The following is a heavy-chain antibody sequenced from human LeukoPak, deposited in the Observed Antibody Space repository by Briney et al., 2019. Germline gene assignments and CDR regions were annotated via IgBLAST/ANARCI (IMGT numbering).Heavy chain of an antibody. Sequence: GGSLRLSCAASGFTFSISGMHWVRQAPGKGLEWVAVIWYDGSNKYYAESVKGRFTISRDNSKNTLFLQMNSLRAGDTAVYYCARTIAVAGPYYFDYWGQGTLVTVSS. CDR2: IWYDGSNK. CDR1: GFTFSISG. CDR3: ARTIAVAGPYYFDY. J-gene: IGHJ4*02. D-gene: IGHD6-19*01. V-gene: IGHV3-33*01.